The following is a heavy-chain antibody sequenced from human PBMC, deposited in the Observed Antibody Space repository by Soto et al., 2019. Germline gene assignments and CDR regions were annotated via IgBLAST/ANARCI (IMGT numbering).Heavy chain of an antibody. CDR3: ARHLLSSNGYCTNGVCYNSLRSPWFDP. J-gene: IGHJ5*02. CDR2: IYYSGST. Sequence: PSLTLPLPWTVACGSISNLSYCRSFIRQPPGKGLEWIGSIYYSGSTYYNPSLKSRVTISVDTSKNQFSLKLSSVTAADTAVYYCARHLLSSNGYCTNGVCYNSLRSPWFDPWGQGTLVTVSS. CDR1: CGSISNLSYC. D-gene: IGHD2-8*01. V-gene: IGHV4-39*01.